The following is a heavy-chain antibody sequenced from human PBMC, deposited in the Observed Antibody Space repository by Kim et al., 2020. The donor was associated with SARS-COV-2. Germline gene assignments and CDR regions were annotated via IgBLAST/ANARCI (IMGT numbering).Heavy chain of an antibody. CDR2: INHSGST. V-gene: IGHV4-34*01. J-gene: IGHJ1*01. CDR3: ARGVIVVVTQYFQH. Sequence: SETLSLTCAVYGGSFSGYYWSWIRQPPGKGLEWIGEINHSGSTNYNPSLKSRVTISVDTSKNQFSLKLSSVTAADTAVYYCARGVIVVVTQYFQHWGQGTLVTVSS. CDR1: GGSFSGYY. D-gene: IGHD3-22*01.